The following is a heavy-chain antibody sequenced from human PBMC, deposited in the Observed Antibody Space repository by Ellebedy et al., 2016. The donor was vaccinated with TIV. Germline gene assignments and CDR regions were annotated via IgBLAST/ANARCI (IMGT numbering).Heavy chain of an antibody. CDR1: GFTFSSYW. J-gene: IGHJ4*02. V-gene: IGHV3-74*01. CDR3: VRAVD. CDR2: ISGDGSTT. Sequence: GESLKISCAASGFTFSSYWMHWVRQAPGQGLVWVGRISGDGSTTNYADSVKGRFTISRDNAKNTLYLQMNSLRLEDTAVYYCVRAVDWGQGTLVTVSS.